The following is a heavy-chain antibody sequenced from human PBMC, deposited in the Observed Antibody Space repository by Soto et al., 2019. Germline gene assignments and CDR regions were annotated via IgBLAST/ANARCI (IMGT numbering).Heavy chain of an antibody. CDR1: GFTFSSYG. Sequence: GSLRLSCAASGFTFSSYGMHWVRQAPGKGLEWVAVIWYDGSNKFYADSVKGRFTISRDNSKNTLYLQMNSLRAEDTAVYYCARDSHLVATILYYYCGMDVWGQGTTVTVSS. D-gene: IGHD5-12*01. J-gene: IGHJ6*02. V-gene: IGHV3-33*01. CDR3: ARDSHLVATILYYYCGMDV. CDR2: IWYDGSNK.